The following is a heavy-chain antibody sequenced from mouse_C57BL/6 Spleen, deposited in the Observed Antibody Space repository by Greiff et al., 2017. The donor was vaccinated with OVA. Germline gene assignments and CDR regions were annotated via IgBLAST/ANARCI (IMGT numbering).Heavy chain of an antibody. CDR1: GYSFTGYY. Sequence: VQLKESGPELVKPGASVKISCKASGYSFTGYYMNWVKQSPEKSLEWIGEINPSTGGTTYNQKFKAKATLTVDKSSSTAYMQLKSLTSEDSAVYYCARKGAYYSNEAWFAYWGQGTLVTVSA. D-gene: IGHD2-5*01. CDR2: INPSTGGT. CDR3: ARKGAYYSNEAWFAY. V-gene: IGHV1-42*01. J-gene: IGHJ3*01.